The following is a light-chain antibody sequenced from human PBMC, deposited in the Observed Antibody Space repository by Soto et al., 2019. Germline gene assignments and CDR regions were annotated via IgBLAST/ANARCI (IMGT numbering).Light chain of an antibody. Sequence: DIQMTQAPSSLSASVGDRVNITCRASQNIRNSLNWYQQKPGKAPKLLISSTSSLQSGVPSRFSGSGSGTDFTLTISSLQPEDFARYYCHQSYSTPSITFGQGTRLE. CDR3: HQSYSTPSIT. CDR1: QNIRNS. CDR2: STS. J-gene: IGKJ5*01. V-gene: IGKV1-39*01.